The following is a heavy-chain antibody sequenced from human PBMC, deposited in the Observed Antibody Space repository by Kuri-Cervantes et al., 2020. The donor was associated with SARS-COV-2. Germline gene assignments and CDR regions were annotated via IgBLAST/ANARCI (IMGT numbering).Heavy chain of an antibody. CDR2: ISSSSSYI. Sequence: GESLKISCAASGFTFSSYSMNWVRQAPGKGLEWVSSISSSSSYIYYADSVKGRFTISRDNAKNSLYLQTNSLRAEDTAVYYCARDGVSLKGYYYYYMDVWGKGTTVTVSS. V-gene: IGHV3-21*01. CDR3: ARDGVSLKGYYYYYMDV. J-gene: IGHJ6*03. D-gene: IGHD2-15*01. CDR1: GFTFSSYS.